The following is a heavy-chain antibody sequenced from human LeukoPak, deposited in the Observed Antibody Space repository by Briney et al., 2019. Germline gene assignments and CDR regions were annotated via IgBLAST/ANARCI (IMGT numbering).Heavy chain of an antibody. V-gene: IGHV3-23*01. J-gene: IGHJ4*02. CDR1: GFTFSNSA. D-gene: IGHD1-7*01. CDR3: ARARVIPGTRLPDY. Sequence: HPGGSLRLSCAASGFTFSNSAMGWVRQAPGKGLEWVAGISGSGGTTYYADSVRGRFTITRDNFKNTVDLQMNSLRAEDTAVYYCARARVIPGTRLPDYWGQGTLVTVSS. CDR2: ISGSGGTT.